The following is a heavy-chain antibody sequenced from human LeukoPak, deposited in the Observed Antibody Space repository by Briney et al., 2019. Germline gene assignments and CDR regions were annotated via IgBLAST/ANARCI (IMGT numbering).Heavy chain of an antibody. V-gene: IGHV3-66*01. CDR1: GFTVSSNY. CDR2: IYSGGST. D-gene: IGHD3-22*01. J-gene: IGHJ4*02. CDR3: AASSGLYPYYFDY. Sequence: GGSLRLSCAASGFTVSSNYMSWVRQAPGKGLEWVSVIYSGGSTYYADSVKGRFTISRDNSKNTLYLQMNSLRAEDTAVYYCAASSGLYPYYFDYWGQGTLVTVSS.